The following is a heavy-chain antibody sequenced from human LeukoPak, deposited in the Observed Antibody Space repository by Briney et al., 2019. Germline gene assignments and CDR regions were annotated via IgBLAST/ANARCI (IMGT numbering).Heavy chain of an antibody. CDR1: GYTFTSHF. CDR3: ARGYSDGWYDY. D-gene: IGHD6-19*01. CDR2: INPDGGSM. Sequence: ASVKVSCKASGYTFTSHFIHWVRQAPGQGLEWTGIINPDGGSMSYAQKFQGRVTMTRDTSTSTVYMELSSLRSEETAVFYCARGYSDGWYDYWGQGTLVTVSS. V-gene: IGHV1-46*01. J-gene: IGHJ4*02.